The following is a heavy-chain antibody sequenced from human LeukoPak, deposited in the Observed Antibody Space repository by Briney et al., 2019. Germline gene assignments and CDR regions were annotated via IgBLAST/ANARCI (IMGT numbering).Heavy chain of an antibody. Sequence: PGRSLRLSCTASGFTFGNYAMSGVRQAPGKGLEWVGFIRSKAYGGTTEYAASVKGRFTISRDDFKSIGYLQMNSLKTEETAVYYCTTGYIYFDYWVQGTLVTVSS. CDR2: IRSKAYGGTT. D-gene: IGHD5-18*01. CDR1: GFTFGNYA. CDR3: TTGYIYFDY. J-gene: IGHJ4*02. V-gene: IGHV3-49*04.